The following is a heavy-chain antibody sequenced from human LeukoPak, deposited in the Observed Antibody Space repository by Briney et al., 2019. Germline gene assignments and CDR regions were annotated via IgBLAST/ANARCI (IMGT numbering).Heavy chain of an antibody. CDR1: GFTFSSYW. V-gene: IGHV3-7*01. D-gene: IGHD3-10*01. CDR3: ARSPRRSGSYFYY. CDR2: IKQDGSEK. Sequence: GGSLRLSCAASGFTFSSYWMSWVRQAPGKGLEWVANIKQDGSEKYYVDSVKGRFTISSDNAKNSLYLQMNSLRAEDTAVYYCARSPRRSGSYFYYWGQGTLVTVSS. J-gene: IGHJ4*02.